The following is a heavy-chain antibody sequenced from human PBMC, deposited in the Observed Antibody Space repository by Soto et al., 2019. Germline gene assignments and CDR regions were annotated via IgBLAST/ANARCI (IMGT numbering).Heavy chain of an antibody. Sequence: ESGGGLVQPGGSLRLSCAASGFIFSNYWMYWVRQAPGKGLEWVSRINSDGSVSSYADSVKGRLTISRDNVKNTLYLQMDSLRAEDTAVYYCARGDCVGGTCYSLAGSFYYYMDVWGKGTTVTVFS. D-gene: IGHD2-15*01. CDR3: ARGDCVGGTCYSLAGSFYYYMDV. CDR2: INSDGSVS. J-gene: IGHJ6*03. V-gene: IGHV3-74*02. CDR1: GFIFSNYW.